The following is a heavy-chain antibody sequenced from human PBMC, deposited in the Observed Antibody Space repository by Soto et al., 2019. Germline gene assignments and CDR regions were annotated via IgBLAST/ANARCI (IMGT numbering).Heavy chain of an antibody. CDR1: SGSISSSNW. J-gene: IGHJ4*02. CDR2: IYHSGST. D-gene: IGHD3-10*01. V-gene: IGHV4-4*02. Sequence: SETLSLTCAVSSGSISSSNWWWWVRQPPGEGLEWIGEIYHSGSTNYNPSLKSRVTISVDKSKNQFSLKLSSVTAADTAVYYCARLHPSGIIDYWGQGTLVTVSS. CDR3: ARLHPSGIIDY.